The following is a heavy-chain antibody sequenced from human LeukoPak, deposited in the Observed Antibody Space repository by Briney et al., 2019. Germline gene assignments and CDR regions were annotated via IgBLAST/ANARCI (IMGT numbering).Heavy chain of an antibody. CDR1: GFIFSDYY. D-gene: IGHD5-12*01. V-gene: IGHV3-11*01. J-gene: IGHJ4*02. CDR3: ARDRQVHTSVDSVEY. CDR2: SSSSGRVT. Sequence: GGSLRLSCAASGFIFSDYYMSWIRQVPGKGLEWVAYSSSSGRVTYYADSVKGRFSVSRDNDQNSLSLQMNSLRVEDTAVYYCARDRQVHTSVDSVEYWGQGALVTVSS.